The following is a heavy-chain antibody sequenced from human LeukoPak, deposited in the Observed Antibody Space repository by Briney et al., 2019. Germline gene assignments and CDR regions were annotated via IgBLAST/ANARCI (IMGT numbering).Heavy chain of an antibody. CDR2: IYTSGST. CDR1: GGSISSYY. J-gene: IGHJ6*02. Sequence: PSETLSLTCTVSGGSISSYYWSWIRQPAGKGLEWIGRIYTSGSTNSNPSLKSRVTMSVDTSKNQFSLKLSSVTAADAAVYYCARDLRKTIFGVVRYGMDVWGQGTTVTVSS. D-gene: IGHD3-3*01. CDR3: ARDLRKTIFGVVRYGMDV. V-gene: IGHV4-4*07.